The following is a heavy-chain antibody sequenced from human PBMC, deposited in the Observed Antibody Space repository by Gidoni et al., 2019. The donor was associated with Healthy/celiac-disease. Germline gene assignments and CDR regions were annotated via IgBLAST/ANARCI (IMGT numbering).Heavy chain of an antibody. J-gene: IGHJ4*02. CDR3: ASWMTTVTYFDY. D-gene: IGHD4-17*01. CDR1: GGSVSSGSYY. CDR2: IYYSRST. V-gene: IGHV4-61*01. Sequence: QVQLQESGPGLVKPSETLSLTCTVSGGSVSSGSYYWSWIRQPPGKGLEWIGYIYYSRSTNYNPSLKSRVTISVDTSKNQFSLKLSSVTAADTAVYYCASWMTTVTYFDYWGQGTLVTVSS.